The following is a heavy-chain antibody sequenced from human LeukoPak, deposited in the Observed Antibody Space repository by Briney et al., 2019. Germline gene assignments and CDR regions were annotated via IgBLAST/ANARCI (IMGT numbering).Heavy chain of an antibody. D-gene: IGHD3-10*01. V-gene: IGHV3-33*01. Sequence: GGSLRLSCAASGFIFSSYGMHWVRQAPGKGLEWVAVIWYNGSKKYYADSVKGRFTISRDSSKNTLYLQMNSLRAEDTAVYYCVRDKFRFDNWGQGTLVTVSS. CDR3: VRDKFRFDN. CDR1: GFIFSSYG. J-gene: IGHJ4*02. CDR2: IWYNGSKK.